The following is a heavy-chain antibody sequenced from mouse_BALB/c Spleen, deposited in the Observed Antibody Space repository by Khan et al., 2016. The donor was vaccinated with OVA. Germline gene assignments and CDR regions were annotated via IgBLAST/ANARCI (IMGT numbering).Heavy chain of an antibody. Sequence: QVQLQQSGAALAKPGASVKMSCKASGYTFSTYWMHWVKQRPGQGLEWIGYINPTSGYTDYNEKFKDKATLSADKSSSTAYMQLSRLTSEDSAVYYCTRDRMDYWGQGTTLTVSP. J-gene: IGHJ2*01. CDR3: TRDRMDY. V-gene: IGHV1-7*01. CDR2: INPTSGYT. CDR1: GYTFSTYW.